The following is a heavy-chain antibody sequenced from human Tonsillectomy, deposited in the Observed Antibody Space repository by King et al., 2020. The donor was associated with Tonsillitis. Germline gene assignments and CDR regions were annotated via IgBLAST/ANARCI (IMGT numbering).Heavy chain of an antibody. CDR1: GFTFGSFG. D-gene: IGHD6-13*01. J-gene: IGHJ4*02. Sequence: VQLVESGGGLVQPGGSLRLSCVASGFTFGSFGMNWVRQSPGKGLEWIAYVSGGSGAIYYAESVKGRFTISRENANGSVYLEMNSLRVRDTALYFCARAAFPGITSAGAMDFWGQGSLVTVSS. CDR2: VSGGSGAI. V-gene: IGHV3-48*01. CDR3: ARAAFPGITSAGAMDF.